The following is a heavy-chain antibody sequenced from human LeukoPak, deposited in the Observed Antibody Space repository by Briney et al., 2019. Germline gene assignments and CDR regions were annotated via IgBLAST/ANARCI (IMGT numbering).Heavy chain of an antibody. CDR2: ILGSGGSDST. J-gene: IGHJ4*02. CDR1: GFTFSSYA. V-gene: IGHV3-23*01. CDR3: AKEEWLGKMNFFDY. Sequence: GGSLRLSCAASGFTFSSYAMSWVRQAPGKGLEWVSSILGSGGSDSTYYADSVKGRFTLSRDNSKNTLYLYMNSLRAEDTAVYYCAKEEWLGKMNFFDYWGQGSLVTVSS. D-gene: IGHD3-3*01.